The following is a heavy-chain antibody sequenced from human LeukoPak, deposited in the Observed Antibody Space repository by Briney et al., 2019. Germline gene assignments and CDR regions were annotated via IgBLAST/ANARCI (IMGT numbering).Heavy chain of an antibody. V-gene: IGHV4-39*07. CDR1: GGSISSSSYY. J-gene: IGHJ4*02. Sequence: SETLSLTCTVSGGSISSSSYYWGWIRQPPGKGLEWIGSIYYSGSTYYNPSLKSRVTISVDTSKNQFSLKLSSVTAADTAVYYCARATGAAAGPSRWGQGTLVTVSS. CDR2: IYYSGST. CDR3: ARATGAAAGPSR. D-gene: IGHD6-13*01.